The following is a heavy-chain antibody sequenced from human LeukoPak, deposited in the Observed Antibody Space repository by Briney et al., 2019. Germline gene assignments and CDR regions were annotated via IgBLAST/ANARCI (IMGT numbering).Heavy chain of an antibody. D-gene: IGHD6-19*01. CDR2: LIPIFGTA. Sequence: GASVKVSCKSSGGTFSSYAISWVRQAPGQGLVWMGRLIPIFGTAHYTQKFQGRVTITTDESTSTAYVELSRLRAEDTAVYYCARDWKVRSGPSETNYYYYYMDVWGKGTTVTVSS. V-gene: IGHV1-69*05. J-gene: IGHJ6*03. CDR3: ARDWKVRSGPSETNYYYYYMDV. CDR1: GGTFSSYA.